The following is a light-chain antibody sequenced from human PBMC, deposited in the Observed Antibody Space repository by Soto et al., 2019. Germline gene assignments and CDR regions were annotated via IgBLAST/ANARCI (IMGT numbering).Light chain of an antibody. CDR1: QSVGSY. J-gene: IGKJ4*01. CDR3: QQRSNWPSLT. V-gene: IGKV3-11*01. CDR2: AAS. Sequence: EIVLIQSPATLSLSPGERATLSCRASQSVGSYLACYQHKPGQAPRLLISAASNRATGIPARFSGSGSETDVTLTISSLEPEDSAVYDCQQRSNWPSLTFGGGTKVDIK.